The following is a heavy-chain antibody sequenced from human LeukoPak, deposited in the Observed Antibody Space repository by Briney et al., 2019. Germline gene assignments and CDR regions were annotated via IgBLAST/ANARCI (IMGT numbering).Heavy chain of an antibody. J-gene: IGHJ4*02. CDR2: IYYSGST. CDR1: GGSISSYY. CDR3: ARGIYCSSTSCYYYFDY. D-gene: IGHD2-2*01. Sequence: SETLSLTCTVSGGSISSYYWSWIRQPPGKGLEWIGYIYYSGSTIYNPSLKIRVTISVDTSKNQFSLRLSSVTAADTAVYYCARGIYCSSTSCYYYFDYWGQGTLVTVSS. V-gene: IGHV4-59*01.